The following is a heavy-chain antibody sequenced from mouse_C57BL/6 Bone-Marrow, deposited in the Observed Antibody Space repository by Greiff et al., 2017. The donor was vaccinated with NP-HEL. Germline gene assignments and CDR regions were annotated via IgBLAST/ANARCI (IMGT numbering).Heavy chain of an antibody. CDR2: IHPSDSDT. V-gene: IGHV1-74*01. Sequence: QVQLKQSGAELVKPGASVKVSCKASGYTFTSYWMHWVKQRPGQGLEWIGRIHPSDSDTNYNQKFKGKATLTVDKSSSTAYMQLSSLTSEDSAVYYCATPFTTVVAYWYFDVWGTGTTVTVSS. J-gene: IGHJ1*03. CDR1: GYTFTSYW. D-gene: IGHD1-1*01. CDR3: ATPFTTVVAYWYFDV.